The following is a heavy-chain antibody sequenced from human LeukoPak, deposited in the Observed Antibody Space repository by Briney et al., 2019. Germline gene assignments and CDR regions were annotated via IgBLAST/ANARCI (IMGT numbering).Heavy chain of an antibody. CDR3: AKGGPRSSFDC. J-gene: IGHJ4*02. CDR1: GFTFSNYA. Sequence: QPGGSLRLSCAASGFTFSNYAMSWVRQAPGQGLEWVSGFTGSGVSTYYADSVKGRFSVSRDNTKNTLYMHMNSLRVEDTAVYYCAKGGPRSSFDCWGQGTLVTVSS. D-gene: IGHD6-6*01. V-gene: IGHV3-23*01. CDR2: FTGSGVST.